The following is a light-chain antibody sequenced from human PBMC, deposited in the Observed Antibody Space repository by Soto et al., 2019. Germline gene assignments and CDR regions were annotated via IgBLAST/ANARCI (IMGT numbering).Light chain of an antibody. CDR1: QDISNY. CDR2: DAS. Sequence: IQMKQSPSSLSASVGDRVTIACQASQDISNYLHWYQQKPGKAPKLLIYDASNLETGVPSRFSGSGSGTDFTFTISSLQPEDIATYYCQQYDNFPRAINFGQGTRLEIK. CDR3: QQYDNFPRAIN. V-gene: IGKV1-33*01. J-gene: IGKJ5*01.